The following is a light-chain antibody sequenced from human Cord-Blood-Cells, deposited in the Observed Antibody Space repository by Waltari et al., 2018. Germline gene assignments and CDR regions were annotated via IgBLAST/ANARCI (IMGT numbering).Light chain of an antibody. CDR2: DAS. CDR1: QDISNY. V-gene: IGKV1-33*01. CDR3: QQYDNLPYT. Sequence: DIQMTQSPSSLSASVGDRVTITCQASQDISNYLTRYQQKPGKAPKLLIYDASNLETGVPSRFSGSGSGTDLTFTISSLQPEDIATYYCQQYDNLPYTFGQGTKLEIK. J-gene: IGKJ2*01.